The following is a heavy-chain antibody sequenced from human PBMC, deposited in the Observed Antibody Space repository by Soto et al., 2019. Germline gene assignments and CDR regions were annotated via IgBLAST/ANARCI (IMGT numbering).Heavy chain of an antibody. CDR1: AYTFTSYY. V-gene: IGHV1-8*01. CDR3: AREVNYYGLDV. Sequence: EASVQVSSNASAYTFTSYYINLLRQAKGQGLEWMRWMNPNSGNTGYAQKCQGRVTMTRNTSISTAYMELRRLRAEDTAVYYCAREVNYYGLDVWGQGTTVTVSS. J-gene: IGHJ6*02. CDR2: MNPNSGNT.